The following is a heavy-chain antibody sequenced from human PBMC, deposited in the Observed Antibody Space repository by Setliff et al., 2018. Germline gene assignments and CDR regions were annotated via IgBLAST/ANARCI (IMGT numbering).Heavy chain of an antibody. D-gene: IGHD6-19*01. V-gene: IGHV4-4*02. CDR3: AREQWLDPPGYYYMDV. CDR1: GFTFSNAW. Sequence: PGGSLRLSCAASGFTFSNAWMSWVRQAPGKGLEWIGSVYHRGSTYYNPSLKSRVTMSIDTSKNQFSLKLNSVTAADMAVYYCAREQWLDPPGYYYMDVWAKGTTVTVSS. CDR2: VYHRGST. J-gene: IGHJ6*03.